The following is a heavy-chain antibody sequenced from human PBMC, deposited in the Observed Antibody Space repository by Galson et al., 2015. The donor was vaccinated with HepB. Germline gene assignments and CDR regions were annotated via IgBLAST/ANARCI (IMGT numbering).Heavy chain of an antibody. CDR1: GYTFTGYY. CDR2: INPNSGGT. CDR3: ARDFNLGITSSSSWYAGGVGQLYYYYGMDV. Sequence: SVKVSCKASGYTFTGYYMHWVRQAPGQGLEWMGWINPNSGGTNYAQKFQGWVTMTRDTSISTAYMELSRLRSDDTAVYYCARDFNLGITSSSSWYAGGVGQLYYYYGMDVWGQGTTVTVSS. D-gene: IGHD6-13*01. J-gene: IGHJ6*02. V-gene: IGHV1-2*04.